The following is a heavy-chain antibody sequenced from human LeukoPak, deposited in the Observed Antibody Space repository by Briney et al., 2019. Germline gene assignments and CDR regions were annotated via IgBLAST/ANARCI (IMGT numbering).Heavy chain of an antibody. V-gene: IGHV3-53*01. D-gene: IGHD6-13*01. Sequence: GGSLRLSCAASGFTVSSSYMSWVRQAPGKGLEWVSVFYSGGKTYYTDSVKGRFTISRDNAENSLYLQMNSLRAEDTAVYYCAREGASSSFGYWGQGTLVTVSS. CDR3: AREGASSSFGY. CDR1: GFTVSSSY. CDR2: FYSGGKT. J-gene: IGHJ4*02.